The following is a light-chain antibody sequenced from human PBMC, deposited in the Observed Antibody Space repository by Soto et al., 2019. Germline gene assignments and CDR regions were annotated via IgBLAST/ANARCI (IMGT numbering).Light chain of an antibody. CDR2: GAS. CDR1: HSVSSN. V-gene: IGKV3-15*01. Sequence: EIVMTQSPATLSVSPGERATLSCRASHSVSSNLAWYQQKPGQPPRLLIYGASTRATAVPARFSGTWSGTEFTLTISSVQSADFAVYYCQQYDNWPPYTLGQGTTLEIK. J-gene: IGKJ2*01. CDR3: QQYDNWPPYT.